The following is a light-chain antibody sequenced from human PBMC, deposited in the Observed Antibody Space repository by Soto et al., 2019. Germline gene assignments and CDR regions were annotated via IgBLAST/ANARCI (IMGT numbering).Light chain of an antibody. J-gene: IGKJ1*01. Sequence: DIQRTQSPSTLSASVGDRVTIACRASQTISTWLAWYQQKPGKAPKVLIYDASSLESGVPSRFSGSGSGTEFTLTISSLQPDDFATYYCQQYNSYSWTFGQGTKVEI. CDR1: QTISTW. CDR2: DAS. CDR3: QQYNSYSWT. V-gene: IGKV1-5*01.